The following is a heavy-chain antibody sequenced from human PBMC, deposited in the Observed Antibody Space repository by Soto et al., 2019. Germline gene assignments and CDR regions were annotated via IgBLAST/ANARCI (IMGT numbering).Heavy chain of an antibody. CDR1: GFTFSSYG. D-gene: IGHD6-19*01. V-gene: IGHV3-33*01. CDR3: ARDYPYSSGPGHLQH. Sequence: PGGSLRLSCAASGFTFSSYGMHWVRQAPGKGLEWVAVIWYDGSNKYYADSVKGRFTISRDNSKNTLYLQMNSLRAEDTAVYYCARDYPYSSGPGHLQHWGQGTLVTVSS. J-gene: IGHJ1*01. CDR2: IWYDGSNK.